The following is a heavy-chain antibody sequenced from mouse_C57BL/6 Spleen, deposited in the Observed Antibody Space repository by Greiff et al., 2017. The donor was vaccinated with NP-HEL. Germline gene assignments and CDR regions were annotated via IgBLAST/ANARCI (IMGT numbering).Heavy chain of an antibody. Sequence: QVQLQQSGAELARPGASVKLSCKASGYTFTSYGISWVKQRTGQGLEWIGEIYPRSGNTYYNEKFKGKATLTADKSSSTAYMELRSLTSEDSAVYFCARRSITTVVADWYFDVWGTGTTVTVSS. V-gene: IGHV1-81*01. D-gene: IGHD1-1*01. CDR2: IYPRSGNT. CDR1: GYTFTSYG. CDR3: ARRSITTVVADWYFDV. J-gene: IGHJ1*03.